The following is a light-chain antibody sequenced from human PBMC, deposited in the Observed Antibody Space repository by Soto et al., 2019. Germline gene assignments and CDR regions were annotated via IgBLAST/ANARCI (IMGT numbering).Light chain of an antibody. CDR3: QQSYSTPWT. CDR2: AAS. CDR1: QSISSY. V-gene: IGKV1-39*01. Sequence: HLTHFPSPPPKCXEDIAPLHCXASQSISSYLNWYQQKPGKAPKLLIYAASSLQSGVPSRFSGSGSGTDFTLTISSLQPEDFATYYCQQSYSTPWTFGQGTKVDIK. J-gene: IGKJ1*01.